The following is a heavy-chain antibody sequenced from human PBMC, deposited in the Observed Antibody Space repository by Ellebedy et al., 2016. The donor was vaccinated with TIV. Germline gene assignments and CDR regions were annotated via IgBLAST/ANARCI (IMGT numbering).Heavy chain of an antibody. Sequence: ASVKVSCKASGYTFSSYAMHWVRQAPGQRLGWMGWINAGNGHTKYSQNFQGRVTITWDTSASTAYMELSRLRSEDTAVYYCARGGVGRYCTDGICLQALDYWGQGTLVTVSS. V-gene: IGHV1-3*01. CDR3: ARGGVGRYCTDGICLQALDY. J-gene: IGHJ4*02. CDR1: GYTFSSYA. D-gene: IGHD2-8*01. CDR2: INAGNGHT.